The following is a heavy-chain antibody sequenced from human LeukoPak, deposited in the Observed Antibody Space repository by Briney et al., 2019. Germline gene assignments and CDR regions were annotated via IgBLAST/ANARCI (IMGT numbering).Heavy chain of an antibody. CDR1: GFTFDDYG. V-gene: IGHV3-20*04. CDR3: ARDFRFHDDY. Sequence: GGSLRLSCAASGFTFDDYGMSWVRQAPGKGLEWVSGINWNGGSTGYADSVKGRFTISRDNAKNSVYLQMNSLRVEDTAVYYCARDFRFHDDYWGQGTLVTVSS. J-gene: IGHJ4*02. CDR2: INWNGGST.